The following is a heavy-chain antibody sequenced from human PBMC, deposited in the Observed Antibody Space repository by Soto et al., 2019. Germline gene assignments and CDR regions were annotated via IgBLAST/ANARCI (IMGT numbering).Heavy chain of an antibody. CDR3: TRERAFYYYYGMDV. V-gene: IGHV3-49*04. J-gene: IGHJ6*02. CDR1: GVTFGDYA. D-gene: IGHD3-3*02. Sequence: GSMRLSCTASGVTFGDYAMSWVRQAPGKGLEWAGFIRSKAYGGTTEYAASVKGRFTISRDDSKSIAYLQMNSLKTEDTAVYYCTRERAFYYYYGMDVWGQGTTVTVSS. CDR2: IRSKAYGGTT.